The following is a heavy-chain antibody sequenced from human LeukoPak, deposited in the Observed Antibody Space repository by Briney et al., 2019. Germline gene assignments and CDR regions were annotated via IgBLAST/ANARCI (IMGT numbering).Heavy chain of an antibody. CDR3: AREGTAMVSFDY. Sequence: GGSLRLSCAASGFTFSSYAMSWVRQAPGKGLEWISYISSRGGTMYYADSVKGRFTISRDNAKNSLYLQMNSLRAEDTAVYYCAREGTAMVSFDYWGQGTLVTVSS. D-gene: IGHD5-18*01. CDR1: GFTFSSYA. J-gene: IGHJ4*02. V-gene: IGHV3-48*03. CDR2: ISSRGGTM.